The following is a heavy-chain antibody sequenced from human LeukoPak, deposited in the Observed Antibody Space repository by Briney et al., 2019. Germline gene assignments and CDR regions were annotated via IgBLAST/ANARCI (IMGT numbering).Heavy chain of an antibody. D-gene: IGHD2-2*01. Sequence: PGGSLRLSCAASGFTFSSYAMHWVRQAPGKGLEWVAVISYDGSNKYYADSVKGRFTISRDNSKNTLYLQMNSLRAEDTAVYYCARATHRYCSSTSCYRYYYYYGMDVWGQGTTVTVSS. CDR2: ISYDGSNK. CDR3: ARATHRYCSSTSCYRYYYYYGMDV. V-gene: IGHV3-30-3*01. CDR1: GFTFSSYA. J-gene: IGHJ6*02.